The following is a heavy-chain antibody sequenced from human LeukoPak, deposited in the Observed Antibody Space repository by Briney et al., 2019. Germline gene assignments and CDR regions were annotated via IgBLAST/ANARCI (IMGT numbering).Heavy chain of an antibody. J-gene: IGHJ6*02. CDR2: IYPGDSDT. CDR3: ARVSSGWDYYYYGMDV. CDR1: GYSFTSYW. Sequence: GESLKISCKGSGYSFTSYWIGWVRQMPGKGLEWMGIIYPGDSDTRYSPSFQGQVTISADKSISTAYLQWSSLKASDTAMYYCARVSSGWDYYYYGMDVWGQGTTVTVSS. D-gene: IGHD6-19*01. V-gene: IGHV5-51*01.